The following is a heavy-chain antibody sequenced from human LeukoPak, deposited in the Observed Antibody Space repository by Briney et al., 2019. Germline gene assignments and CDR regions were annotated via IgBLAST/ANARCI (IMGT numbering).Heavy chain of an antibody. CDR2: INSDGSST. V-gene: IGHV3-74*01. CDR1: GFTFSSNW. Sequence: QPGGSLRLSCAASGFTFSSNWMHWVRQAPGKGLVWVSRINSDGSSTDYADSVKGRFTISRDNAKNSLYLQMNGLRAEDTAVYYCATCSSTSCYGRGDAFDIWGQGTMVTVSS. J-gene: IGHJ3*02. CDR3: ATCSSTSCYGRGDAFDI. D-gene: IGHD2-2*01.